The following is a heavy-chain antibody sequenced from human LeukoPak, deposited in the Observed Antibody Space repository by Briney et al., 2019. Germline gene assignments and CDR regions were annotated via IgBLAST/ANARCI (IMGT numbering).Heavy chain of an antibody. CDR2: INHSGST. D-gene: IGHD5-18*01. V-gene: IGHV4-34*01. CDR3: ATFSTNTAMGTFNFDY. J-gene: IGHJ4*02. CDR1: GGSFSGYY. Sequence: PSETLSLTCAVYGGSFSGYYWSWIRQPPGKGLEWIGEINHSGSTNYNPSLKSRVTISVDTSKNRLSLKLSSVTAADTAVYYCATFSTNTAMGTFNFDYWGQGTLVTVSS.